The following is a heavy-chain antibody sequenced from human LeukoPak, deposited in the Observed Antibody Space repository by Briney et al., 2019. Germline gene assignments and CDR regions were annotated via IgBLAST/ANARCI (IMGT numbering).Heavy chain of an antibody. CDR3: ARAGSFYGDYTDY. D-gene: IGHD4-17*01. CDR1: GGSISRHY. Sequence: SETRSLTCTVAGGSISRHYCSWIRQPPGKGRGWIGYIYYSGSTNYNPSLKSRVTISVDTPKNQFSLKLSSVTAADTAVYYCARAGSFYGDYTDYWGQGTLVAISS. CDR2: IYYSGST. V-gene: IGHV4-59*11. J-gene: IGHJ4*02.